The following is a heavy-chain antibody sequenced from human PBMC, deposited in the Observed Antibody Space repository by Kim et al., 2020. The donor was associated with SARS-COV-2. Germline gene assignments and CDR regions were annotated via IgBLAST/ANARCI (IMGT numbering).Heavy chain of an antibody. J-gene: IGHJ4*02. CDR1: GDSVSSNSAT. CDR2: TYYRSKWYN. CDR3: ARFASRIG. Sequence: SQTLSLTCAIFGDSVSSNSATWSWIRQSPSRGLESLGETYYRSKWYNTYTVSVKSRVTINPDTSKNQFSLPLNSVTPEDTAVYYCARFASRIGWGQGTLV. D-gene: IGHD2-21*01. V-gene: IGHV6-1*01.